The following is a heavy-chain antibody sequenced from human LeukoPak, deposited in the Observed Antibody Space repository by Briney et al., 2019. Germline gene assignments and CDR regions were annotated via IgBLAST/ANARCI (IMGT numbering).Heavy chain of an antibody. CDR1: GGSFSGYY. D-gene: IGHD3-22*01. CDR2: INHSGST. Sequence: SETLSLTCGVYGGSFSGYYWSWIRQPPGKGLEWIGEINHSGSTNYNPSLKSRVTISVDTSKNQFSLKLSSVTAADTAVYYCARGLSYYYDSSGPRPVYLDYWGQGTLVTVFS. CDR3: ARGLSYYYDSSGPRPVYLDY. V-gene: IGHV4-34*01. J-gene: IGHJ4*02.